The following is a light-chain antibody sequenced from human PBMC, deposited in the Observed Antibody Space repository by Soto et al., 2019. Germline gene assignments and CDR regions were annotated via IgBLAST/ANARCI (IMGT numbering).Light chain of an antibody. CDR2: GAS. Sequence: EMVLTQSPGTLSLSPGERATLSCRASQSVSSNYLAWYQQKPGQAPRLLISGASSRTTGIPDRFSGSGSGTDFTLSISRLEPEDFALYYCQQYGGSPPTFGGGTKVDIK. J-gene: IGKJ4*01. CDR3: QQYGGSPPT. V-gene: IGKV3-20*01. CDR1: QSVSSNY.